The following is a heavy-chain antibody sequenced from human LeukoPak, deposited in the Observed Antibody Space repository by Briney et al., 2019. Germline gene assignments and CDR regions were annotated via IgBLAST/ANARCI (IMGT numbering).Heavy chain of an antibody. V-gene: IGHV3-21*01. Sequence: GGSLRLSCAASRFTFRIYSMNWVRQAPGKGLEWVSSISSSSTYIHYADSVKGRFTISRDNAKNTLDLQMNSLRAEDTAIYYCARVILYSSGWYAGNDYWGQGTLVTVSS. CDR2: ISSSSTYI. D-gene: IGHD6-19*01. J-gene: IGHJ4*02. CDR1: RFTFRIYS. CDR3: ARVILYSSGWYAGNDY.